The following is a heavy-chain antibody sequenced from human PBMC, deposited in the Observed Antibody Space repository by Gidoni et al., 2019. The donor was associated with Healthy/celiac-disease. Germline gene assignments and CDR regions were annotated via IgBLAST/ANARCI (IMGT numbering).Heavy chain of an antibody. CDR3: ARDAKSNYLDY. Sequence: QLQLQESGPGLVKPSETLSLTCTVPGGSISSSSYYWGWIRQPPGKGLEWIGSIYYSGSTYYNPSLKSRVTISVDTSKNQFSLKLSSVTAADTAVYYCARDAKSNYLDYWGQGTLVTVSS. CDR2: IYYSGST. V-gene: IGHV4-39*07. CDR1: GGSISSSSYY. J-gene: IGHJ4*02.